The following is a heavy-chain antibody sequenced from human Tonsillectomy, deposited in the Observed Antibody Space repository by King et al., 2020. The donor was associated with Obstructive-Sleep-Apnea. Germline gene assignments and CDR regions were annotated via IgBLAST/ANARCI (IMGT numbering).Heavy chain of an antibody. J-gene: IGHJ4*02. Sequence: VQLVESGGGLVKPGGSLRLTCAASGFTFSYSFMTWVRQAAGKGLEWVSYSGTGTFANYAASVEGRFTISRDNAKNSLYLQINSLRDEGTVEYYCAKLFTTTAAGTYDYWGQGTLVTVSS. CDR3: AKLFTTTAAGTYDY. D-gene: IGHD6-13*01. CDR1: GFTFSYSF. CDR2: SGTGTFA. V-gene: IGHV3-11*06.